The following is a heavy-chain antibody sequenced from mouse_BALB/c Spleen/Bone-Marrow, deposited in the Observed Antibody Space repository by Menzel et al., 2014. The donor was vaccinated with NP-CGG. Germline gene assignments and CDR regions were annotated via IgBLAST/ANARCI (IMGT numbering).Heavy chain of an antibody. J-gene: IGHJ4*01. CDR3: ARRDYDVGYYAMDY. CDR2: ISSGGSYT. V-gene: IGHV5-9-4*01. D-gene: IGHD2-4*01. Sequence: EVHLVESGGGLVKPGGPLKLSCAASGFTFSSYAMSWVRQSPEKRLEWVAEISSGGSYTYYPDTVTGRFTISRDNAKNTLYLEMSSLRSEDTAMYYCARRDYDVGYYAMDYWGQGTSVTVSS. CDR1: GFTFSSYA.